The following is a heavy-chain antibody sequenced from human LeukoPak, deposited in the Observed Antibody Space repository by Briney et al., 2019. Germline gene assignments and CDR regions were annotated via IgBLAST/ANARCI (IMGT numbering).Heavy chain of an antibody. CDR1: GGSISSYY. CDR2: IYTSGST. CDR3: ATLVSTRYYFDY. V-gene: IGHV4-4*07. Sequence: SETLSLTCAVSGGSISSYYWSWIRQPAGKGLEWIGRIYTSGSTNYNPSLKSRVTMSVDTSKNQFSLKLSSVTAADTAVYFCATLVSTRYYFDYWGQGTLVTVSS. D-gene: IGHD5/OR15-5a*01. J-gene: IGHJ4*02.